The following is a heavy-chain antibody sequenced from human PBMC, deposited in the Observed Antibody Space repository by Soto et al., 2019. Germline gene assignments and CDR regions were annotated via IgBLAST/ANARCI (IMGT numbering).Heavy chain of an antibody. CDR1: GGSISSYY. V-gene: IGHV4-59*01. CDR3: ARVDTVTTFDL. CDR2: IYYSGGT. D-gene: IGHD4-17*01. J-gene: IGHJ2*01. Sequence: QVQLQESGPGLVKPSETLSLTCTVSGGSISSYYWSWIRQPPGKGLEWIGYIYYSGGTNYNPSLRSRVTISGDTSKNPFSLKRSSVTAADTAGYYWARVDTVTTFDLWGRGTLVTVSS.